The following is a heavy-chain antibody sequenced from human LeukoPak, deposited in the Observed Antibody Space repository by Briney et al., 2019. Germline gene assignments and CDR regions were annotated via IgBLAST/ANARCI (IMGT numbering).Heavy chain of an antibody. CDR2: INHSGST. CDR3: ARRLDV. Sequence: PSETLSLTCAVYGGSFRGYYWTLIRQPPGKGLEWIGEINHSGSTNYNPSLKSRVTISVDTSKNQFSLKLTSVTAADTAVYYCARRLDVWGQGTTVTVSS. J-gene: IGHJ6*02. V-gene: IGHV4-34*01. CDR1: GGSFRGYY.